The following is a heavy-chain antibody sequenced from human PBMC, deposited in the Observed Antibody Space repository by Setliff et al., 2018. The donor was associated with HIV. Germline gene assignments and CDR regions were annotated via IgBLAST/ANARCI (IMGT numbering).Heavy chain of an antibody. CDR1: GFTFSSYG. CDR2: IWYDGSNK. CDR3: AKESLGVMTASLDS. V-gene: IGHV3-33*03. Sequence: GGSLRLSCAASGFTFSSYGMHWDRQAPGKGLEWVAVIWYDGSNKYYADSVKGRFTISRDDSKDTLYLQMNSLRAEDTAVYYCAKESLGVMTASLDSWGQGTLVTVSS. D-gene: IGHD2-21*02. J-gene: IGHJ4*02.